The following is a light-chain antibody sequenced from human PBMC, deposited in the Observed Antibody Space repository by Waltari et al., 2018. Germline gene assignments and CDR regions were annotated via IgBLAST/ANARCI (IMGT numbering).Light chain of an antibody. J-gene: IGLJ2*01. CDR3: SSYTPTSILV. V-gene: IGLV2-14*03. CDR2: DVT. Sequence: QSALTQPASVSGSPGQSLTLPCSGTSSADGSSHYVSWYQQHPGTPPNLLIYDVTKRPSGVSGRFSGSKSGNTASLTISGLQPEDEADYFCSSYTPTSILVFGGGTKLTV. CDR1: SSADGSSHY.